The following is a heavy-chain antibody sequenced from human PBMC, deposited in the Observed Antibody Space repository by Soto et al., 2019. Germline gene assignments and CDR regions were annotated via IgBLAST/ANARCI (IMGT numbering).Heavy chain of an antibody. Sequence: DVQLVESGGSLVKPGGSLRLSCAASGFTFSSYSFNWVRQAPGKGLEWVSAISSTSTFIYYADSVKGRFIISRYNAKNSLFLQITSLRVEDTAVYFCARVSVADTGDVFDVWGQGTMVTVSS. CDR3: ARVSVADTGDVFDV. V-gene: IGHV3-21*06. CDR2: ISSTSTFI. J-gene: IGHJ3*01. CDR1: GFTFSSYS. D-gene: IGHD6-19*01.